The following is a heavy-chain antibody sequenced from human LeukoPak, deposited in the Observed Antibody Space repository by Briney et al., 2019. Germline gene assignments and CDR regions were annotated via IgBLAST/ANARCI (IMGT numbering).Heavy chain of an antibody. J-gene: IGHJ3*02. CDR1: GYSFGDYY. Sequence: GESLKISCKASGYSFGDYYLGWVRQTPGKGLEWMGIIWPGDPNSRYSPSFQGQVTFSADKSINSAFLHWSSLRASDTAMYYCTTGFRGDGQTDDAFDIWGQGTMIIVSS. CDR3: TTGFRGDGQTDDAFDI. V-gene: IGHV5-51*01. D-gene: IGHD1-1*01. CDR2: IWPGDPNS.